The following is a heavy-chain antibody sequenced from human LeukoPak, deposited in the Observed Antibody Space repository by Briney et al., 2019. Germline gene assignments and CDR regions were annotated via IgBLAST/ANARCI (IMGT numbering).Heavy chain of an antibody. J-gene: IGHJ4*02. Sequence: ASVKVSCKASGGTFSSYAISWVRQAPGQGLEWMGRIIPIFGTANYAQKFQGRVTITTDESTSTAYMELSSLRSEDTAVYYCARGFYGSGSYYRSPPFDYWGQGTLVTVS. CDR3: ARGFYGSGSYYRSPPFDY. V-gene: IGHV1-69*05. CDR1: GGTFSSYA. CDR2: IIPIFGTA. D-gene: IGHD3-10*01.